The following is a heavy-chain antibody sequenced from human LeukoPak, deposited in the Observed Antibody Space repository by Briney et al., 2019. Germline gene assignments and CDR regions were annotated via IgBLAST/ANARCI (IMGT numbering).Heavy chain of an antibody. CDR3: ARVLAAAGWFHP. Sequence: SETLSLTCTVSGGSVSSGSYYWNWIRQPPGKGLEWIGYIYYSGSTNYNPSLKSRVTISVDTSKNQFSLKLSSVTAADTAVYYCARVLAAAGWFHPWGQGTLVTVSS. V-gene: IGHV4-61*01. CDR1: GGSVSSGSYY. J-gene: IGHJ5*02. D-gene: IGHD6-13*01. CDR2: IYYSGST.